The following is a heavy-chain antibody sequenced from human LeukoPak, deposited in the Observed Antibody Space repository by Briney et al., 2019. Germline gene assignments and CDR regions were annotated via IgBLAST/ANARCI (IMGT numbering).Heavy chain of an antibody. V-gene: IGHV4-59*01. Sequence: SETLSLTCTVSGGSISSYYWSWIRQPPGKGLEWIGYIYYSGSTNYNPSLKSRVTISVDTSKNQFSLKLSSVTAADTAVHYCARDWVYCSGGSCYSLAAFDIWGQGTMVTVSS. J-gene: IGHJ3*02. CDR2: IYYSGST. CDR3: ARDWVYCSGGSCYSLAAFDI. CDR1: GGSISSYY. D-gene: IGHD2-15*01.